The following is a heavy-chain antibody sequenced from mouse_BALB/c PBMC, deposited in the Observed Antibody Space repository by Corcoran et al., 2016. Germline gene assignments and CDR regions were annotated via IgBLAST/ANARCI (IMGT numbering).Heavy chain of an antibody. J-gene: IGHJ2*01. CDR2: ISYDGSN. Sequence: DVQLQESGPGLVKPSQSLSLTGSVTGYSITSGYYWNWIRQFPGNKLEWMGYISYDGSNNYNPSLKNRISITRDTSKNQFFLKLNSVTTEDTATYYCATLLRPFDYWGQGTTLTVSS. V-gene: IGHV3-6*02. D-gene: IGHD1-2*01. CDR3: ATLLRPFDY. CDR1: GYSITSGYY.